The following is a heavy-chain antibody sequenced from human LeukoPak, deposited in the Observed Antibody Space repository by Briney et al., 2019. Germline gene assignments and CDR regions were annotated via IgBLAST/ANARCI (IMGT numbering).Heavy chain of an antibody. J-gene: IGHJ6*02. V-gene: IGHV3-53*01. Sequence: GSLILSCAASGFTVSSNYMSWVRQAPGKGLEWVSVIYSGGSTYYADSVKGRFTISRDNSKNTLYLQMNSLRAEDTAVYYCARDKVVPAAANGMDVWGQGTTVTVSS. D-gene: IGHD2-2*01. CDR1: GFTVSSNY. CDR3: ARDKVVPAAANGMDV. CDR2: IYSGGST.